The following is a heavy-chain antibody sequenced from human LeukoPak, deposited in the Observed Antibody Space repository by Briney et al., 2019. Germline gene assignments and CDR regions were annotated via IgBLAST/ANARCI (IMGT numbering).Heavy chain of an antibody. V-gene: IGHV1-2*06. J-gene: IGHJ5*02. CDR2: INPNSGGT. Sequence: GSSVKVSCKASGGAFSSYAISWVRQAPGQGLEWMGRINPNSGGTNYAQKFQGRVTMTRDTSISTAYMELSRLRSDDTAVYYCAREVYKLYNWFDPWGQGTLVTVSS. D-gene: IGHD5-24*01. CDR3: AREVYKLYNWFDP. CDR1: GGAFSSYA.